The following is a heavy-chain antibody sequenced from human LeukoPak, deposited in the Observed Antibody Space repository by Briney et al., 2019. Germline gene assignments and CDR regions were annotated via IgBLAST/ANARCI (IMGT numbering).Heavy chain of an antibody. V-gene: IGHV3-30-3*01. J-gene: IGHJ5*02. CDR1: GFTFSSYA. D-gene: IGHD3-3*01. CDR2: ISYDGSNK. CDR3: ARGGVFGVPPFWSDYYWFDP. Sequence: PGGSLRLSCAASGFTFSSYAMNWVRQAPGKGLEWVAIISYDGSNKYYADSVKGRFTISRDSSKNTLYLQMNSLRAEDTAVYCCARGGVFGVPPFWSDYYWFDPWGQGTLVTVSS.